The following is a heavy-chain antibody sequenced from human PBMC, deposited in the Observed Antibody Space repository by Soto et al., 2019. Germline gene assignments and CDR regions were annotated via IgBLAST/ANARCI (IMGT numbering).Heavy chain of an antibody. CDR1: GYIFTGYH. CDR3: ASEELSIDYYGMDV. CDR2: INPNSGGT. Sequence: ASVKVSCKASGYIFTGYHMHWVRQAPGQGLEWMGWINPNSGGTKYAQRFQGRVTMTRDTSISTTYMELSSLRSDDTAVYYCASEELSIDYYGMDVWGQGTTVTVSS. J-gene: IGHJ6*02. V-gene: IGHV1-2*02. D-gene: IGHD1-7*01.